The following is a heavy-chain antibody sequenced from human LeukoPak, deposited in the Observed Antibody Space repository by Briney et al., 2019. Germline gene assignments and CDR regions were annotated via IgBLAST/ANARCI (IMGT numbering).Heavy chain of an antibody. J-gene: IGHJ3*02. CDR1: GGSISSGDYY. D-gene: IGHD3-3*01. CDR2: IYYSGST. Sequence: SETLSLTCTVSGGSISSGDYYWGWIRQPPGKGLEWIGSIYYSGSTYYNPSLKSRVTISVDTSKNQFSLKLSSVTAADTAVYYCARQGSHDFWSGLDILTVRAFDIWGQGTMVTVSS. V-gene: IGHV4-39*01. CDR3: ARQGSHDFWSGLDILTVRAFDI.